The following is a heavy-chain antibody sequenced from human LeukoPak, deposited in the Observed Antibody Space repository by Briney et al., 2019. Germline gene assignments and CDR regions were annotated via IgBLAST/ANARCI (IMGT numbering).Heavy chain of an antibody. CDR2: ISYDGSNK. V-gene: IGHV3-30*18. D-gene: IGHD3-10*01. CDR3: AKDHYYYGSGIYFMHYFDY. Sequence: GGSLRLSCAASGFTFSSYGMHWVRQAPGKGVEWVAVISYDGSNKYYAESVKGRFTISRENSKNTLHLQMNSLRAEDTAVYYCAKDHYYYGSGIYFMHYFDYWGQGTLVTVSS. CDR1: GFTFSSYG. J-gene: IGHJ4*02.